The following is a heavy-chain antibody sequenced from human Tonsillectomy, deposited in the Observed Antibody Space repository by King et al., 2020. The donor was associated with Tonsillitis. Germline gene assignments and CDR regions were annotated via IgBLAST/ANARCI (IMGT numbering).Heavy chain of an antibody. V-gene: IGHV3-30*03. Sequence: VQLVESGGGVVQPGRSLRLSCAASGFTFSSYGMHWVRQAPGKGLEWVAVISYDGSNKYYADSVKGRFTISRDNSKKTLYLQMNSLRAEDTAVYYCASKYSSSWYNFNAFDIWGQGTMVTVSS. J-gene: IGHJ3*02. CDR2: ISYDGSNK. CDR1: GFTFSSYG. D-gene: IGHD6-13*01. CDR3: ASKYSSSWYNFNAFDI.